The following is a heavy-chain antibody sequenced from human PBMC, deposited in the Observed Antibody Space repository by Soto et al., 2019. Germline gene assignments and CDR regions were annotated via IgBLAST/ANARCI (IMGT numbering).Heavy chain of an antibody. CDR3: TPLVATIPDY. J-gene: IGHJ4*02. CDR2: IKSKIDGGTT. CDR1: GFTFSNAW. Sequence: EVQLVESGGGLVKPGGSLRLSCAASGFTFSNAWMNWVRQAPGKGLEWVGHIKSKIDGGTTDYAAPVKGRFTISRDDSENTLYLQMDGLETEDTAVYYCTPLVATIPDYWGQGTLVTVSS. V-gene: IGHV3-15*07. D-gene: IGHD5-12*01.